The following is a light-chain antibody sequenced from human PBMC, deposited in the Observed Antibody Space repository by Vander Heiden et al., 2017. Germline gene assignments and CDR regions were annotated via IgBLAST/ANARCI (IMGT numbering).Light chain of an antibody. CDR1: SSNIGSNT. CDR3: AAWDDSLNGYV. Sequence: QSVLTQPPSASGTPGQRVTISCSGSSSNIGSNTVNWYQQLPGTAPKLLIYSNNQRPSGVPGRFSGSKSGTSASLAISGRQSDDEADYYCAAWDDSLNGYVFGTGTKVSVL. J-gene: IGLJ1*01. V-gene: IGLV1-44*01. CDR2: SNN.